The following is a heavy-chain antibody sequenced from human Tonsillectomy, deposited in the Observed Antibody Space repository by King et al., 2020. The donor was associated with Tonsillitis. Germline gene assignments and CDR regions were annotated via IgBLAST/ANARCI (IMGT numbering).Heavy chain of an antibody. CDR1: GGSISSSSYY. Sequence: QLQESGPGLVKPSETLSLTCTVSGGSISSSSYYWDWIRQPPGKGLEWIGSIYYSGSTYYNPSLKSRVTISVETSKNQFSLKLSSVTAADTAVYYCATLPITGTVDAFDIWGQGTMVTVSS. D-gene: IGHD1-7*01. J-gene: IGHJ3*02. CDR2: IYYSGST. CDR3: ATLPITGTVDAFDI. V-gene: IGHV4-39*01.